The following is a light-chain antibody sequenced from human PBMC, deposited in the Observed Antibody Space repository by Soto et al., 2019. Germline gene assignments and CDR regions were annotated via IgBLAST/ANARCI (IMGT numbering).Light chain of an antibody. CDR2: STN. CDR1: SGSVSTSHS. Sequence: QTVVTQEPSFSVSPGGTVTLTCALSSGSVSTSHSPGWFQQTPGQAPRTLIYSTNTRSSGVPDRFSGSILGNKAALTITGAQADDETEYFLGPYIGCGISVFRRGTKLNLL. CDR3: GPYIGCGISV. J-gene: IGLJ2*01. V-gene: IGLV8-61*01.